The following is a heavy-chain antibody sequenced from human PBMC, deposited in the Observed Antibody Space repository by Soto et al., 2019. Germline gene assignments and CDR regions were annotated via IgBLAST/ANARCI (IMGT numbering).Heavy chain of an antibody. CDR3: EKMGFHDY. Sequence: SLLLSCASSVFTFDDYAMHWVRQAPGKGLEWVSGISWNSGSIGYADSVKGRFTISRDNSKNSLYLQMNSLRAEDTALYYCEKMGFHDYWGQGTMVTVSS. CDR2: ISWNSGSI. CDR1: VFTFDDYA. V-gene: IGHV3-9*01. J-gene: IGHJ4*02.